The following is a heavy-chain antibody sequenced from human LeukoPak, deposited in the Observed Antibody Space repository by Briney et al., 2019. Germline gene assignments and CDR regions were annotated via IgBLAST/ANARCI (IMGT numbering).Heavy chain of an antibody. CDR2: IIPILGIA. Sequence: SVKVSCKASGGTFSSYAISWVRQAPGQGLEWMGRIIPILGIANYAQKFQGRVTITADKSTSTAYMELSSLRSEDTAVYYCARGGYSSSWSGENYYYGMDVWGQGTTVTVSS. V-gene: IGHV1-69*04. CDR3: ARGGYSSSWSGENYYYGMDV. CDR1: GGTFSSYA. J-gene: IGHJ6*02. D-gene: IGHD6-13*01.